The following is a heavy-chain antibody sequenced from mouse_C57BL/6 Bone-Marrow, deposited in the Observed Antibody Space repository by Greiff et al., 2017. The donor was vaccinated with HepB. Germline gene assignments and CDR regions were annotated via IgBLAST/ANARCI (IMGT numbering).Heavy chain of an antibody. J-gene: IGHJ2*01. CDR2: ISYDGSN. Sequence: EVQLQESGPGLVKPSQSLSLTCSVTGYSITSGYYWNWIRQFPGNKLEWMGYISYDGSNNYNPSLKNRISITRDTSKNQFFLKLNSVTTEDTATYYCARAYYYDYLYYFDYWGQGTTLTVSS. CDR1: GYSITSGYY. CDR3: ARAYYYDYLYYFDY. V-gene: IGHV3-6*01. D-gene: IGHD2-4*01.